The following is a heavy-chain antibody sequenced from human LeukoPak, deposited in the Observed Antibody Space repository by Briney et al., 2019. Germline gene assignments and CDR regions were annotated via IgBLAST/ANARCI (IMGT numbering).Heavy chain of an antibody. J-gene: IGHJ4*02. CDR2: ISWNSGSV. CDR3: AKGRSGWSYYFDY. CDR1: GFTFDDYA. Sequence: PGRSLRLSCAASGFTFDDYAMHWVRQAPGKGLEWVSGISWNSGSVGYADSVKGRFTISRDNAKNSLYLQMNSLRAEDTALYYCAKGRSGWSYYFDYWGQGTLVTVSS. V-gene: IGHV3-9*01. D-gene: IGHD6-19*01.